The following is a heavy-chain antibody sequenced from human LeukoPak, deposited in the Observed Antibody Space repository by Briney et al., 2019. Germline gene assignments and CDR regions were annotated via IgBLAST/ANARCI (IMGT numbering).Heavy chain of an antibody. CDR1: GFTFSSYS. CDR3: AKDTGIVGATPWFDP. CDR2: ISGSGGST. D-gene: IGHD1-26*01. Sequence: PGGSLRLSCAASGFTFSSYSMNWVRQAPGKGLEWVSAISGSGGSTYYADSVKGRFTISRDNSKNTLYLQMNSLRAEDTAVYYCAKDTGIVGATPWFDPWGQGTLVTVSS. V-gene: IGHV3-23*01. J-gene: IGHJ5*02.